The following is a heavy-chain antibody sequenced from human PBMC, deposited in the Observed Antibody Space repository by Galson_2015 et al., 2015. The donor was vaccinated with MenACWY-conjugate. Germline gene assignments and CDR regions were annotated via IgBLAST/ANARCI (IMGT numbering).Heavy chain of an antibody. J-gene: IGHJ4*02. CDR1: GYTFSSFG. Sequence: SVKVSCKASGYTFSSFGISWVRQAPGSGLEWMGWSSAYNGDTKYAQKFQGRVTMTRDTFTSTAYMEMRSLRSDATAVFYRVRDLGEWQQPLTQFYYYWGQGTLVTVSP. V-gene: IGHV1-18*01. CDR2: SSAYNGDT. D-gene: IGHD3-16*01. CDR3: VRDLGEWQQPLTQFYYY.